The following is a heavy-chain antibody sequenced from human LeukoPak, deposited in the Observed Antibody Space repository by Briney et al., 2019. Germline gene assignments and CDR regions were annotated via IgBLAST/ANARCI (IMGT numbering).Heavy chain of an antibody. Sequence: SETLSLTCTVSGGSISSYYWGWIRQPPGKGLEWIGSIYYSGSTYYNPSLKSRVTISVDTSKNQFSLKLSSVTAADTAVYYCASIFWDPMVRGDVHGPGTFDPWGQGTLVTVSS. CDR1: GGSISSYY. D-gene: IGHD3-10*01. V-gene: IGHV4-39*07. CDR2: IYYSGST. J-gene: IGHJ5*02. CDR3: ASIFWDPMVRGDVHGPGTFDP.